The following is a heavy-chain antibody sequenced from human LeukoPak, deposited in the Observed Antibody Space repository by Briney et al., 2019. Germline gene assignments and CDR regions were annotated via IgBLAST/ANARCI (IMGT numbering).Heavy chain of an antibody. D-gene: IGHD2-2*01. J-gene: IGHJ4*02. V-gene: IGHV3-49*03. CDR1: GFTFGDYA. CDR3: ARGGVYCSSVSCSVDY. CDR2: IGSKAYGGAT. Sequence: GGSLRLSCTASGFTFGDYARSWFRQAPGKGLGGVGFIGSKAYGGATENAASVKGRFTISRDDSKSIAYLQMNSLKTEDTAVYYCARGGVYCSSVSCSVDYWGQGILVTVSS.